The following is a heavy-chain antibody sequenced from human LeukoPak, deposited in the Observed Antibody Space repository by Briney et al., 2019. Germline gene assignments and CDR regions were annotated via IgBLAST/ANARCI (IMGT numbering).Heavy chain of an antibody. CDR3: ARHECSSTSCYGPNWFDP. V-gene: IGHV4-59*08. Sequence: SETLSLTCTVSGGSISSYYWSWIRQPPGQGLEWIGYIYYSGSTNYNPSLKSRVTISVDPSKNQFSLKLSSVAAADTAVYYCARHECSSTSCYGPNWFDPWGQGTLVTVSS. CDR2: IYYSGST. CDR1: GGSISSYY. D-gene: IGHD2-2*01. J-gene: IGHJ5*02.